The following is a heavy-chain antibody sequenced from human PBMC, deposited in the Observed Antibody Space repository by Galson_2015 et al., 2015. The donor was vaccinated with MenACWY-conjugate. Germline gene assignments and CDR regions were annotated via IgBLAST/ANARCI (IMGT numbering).Heavy chain of an antibody. V-gene: IGHV5-51*03. D-gene: IGHD3-3*01. CDR2: ITPGDGNN. Sequence: QSGAEVKKPGESLTISCKASGYTFRNYWIGWVRQMPGKGLEWMGIITPGDGNNLITPPFQGQVTISADMSINTAYLHWSSLKASDSAIYYCANRPVGTILYWGQGTLVTVSS. CDR3: ANRPVGTILY. J-gene: IGHJ4*02. CDR1: GYTFRNYW.